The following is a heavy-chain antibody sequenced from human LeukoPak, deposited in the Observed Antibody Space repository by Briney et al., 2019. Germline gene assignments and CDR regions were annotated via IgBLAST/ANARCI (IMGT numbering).Heavy chain of an antibody. V-gene: IGHV3-48*04. CDR2: IGGSDTNV. J-gene: IGHJ4*02. D-gene: IGHD2-2*01. Sequence: GGSLRLSCEASGFDFNTYSMNWVRQAPGKGLEWVSYIGGSDTNVYYADSVKGRVTVSRDNAKNSLFLQMNSLRAEDTAVYYCARAGKDIVVVPAAGFDYWGQGTLVTVSS. CDR3: ARAGKDIVVVPAAGFDY. CDR1: GFDFNTYS.